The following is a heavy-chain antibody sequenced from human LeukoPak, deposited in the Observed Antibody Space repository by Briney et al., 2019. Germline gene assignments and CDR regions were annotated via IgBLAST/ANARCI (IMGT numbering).Heavy chain of an antibody. CDR1: GFTFSNYA. J-gene: IGHJ4*02. D-gene: IGHD3-22*01. CDR3: ARSGPNYYDSSGYYFSYFDY. Sequence: PGGSLRLSCAASGFTFSNYAMHWVRQAPGKGLEWVGRIKSKTDGGTTDYAAPVKGRFTISRDNSKNTLYLQMNSLRAEDTAVYYCARSGPNYYDSSGYYFSYFDYWGQGTLVTVSS. CDR2: IKSKTDGGTT. V-gene: IGHV3-15*01.